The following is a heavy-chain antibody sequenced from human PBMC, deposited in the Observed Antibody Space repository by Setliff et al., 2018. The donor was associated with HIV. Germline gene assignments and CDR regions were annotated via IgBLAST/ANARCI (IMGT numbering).Heavy chain of an antibody. Sequence: ASVKVSCKASGYSFTTYGISWVRQAPGQGLEWVGWISVYNGQTLYAQKVQDRITVTMDIPKDTAFMELRGLTPDDTAVYYCARGHHFYWYFDLWGPGTLVTVSS. V-gene: IGHV1-18*01. J-gene: IGHJ2*01. CDR3: ARGHHFYWYFDL. CDR1: GYSFTTYG. CDR2: ISVYNGQT.